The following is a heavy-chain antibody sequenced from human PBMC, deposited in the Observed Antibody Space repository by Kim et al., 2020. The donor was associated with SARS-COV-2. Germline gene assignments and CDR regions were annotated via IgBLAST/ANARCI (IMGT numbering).Heavy chain of an antibody. Sequence: SVTVSCKASGGTFSSYAISWVRQAPGQGLEWMGRIIPILGIANYAQKFQGRVTITADKSTSTAYMELSSLRSEDTAVYYCARDVGDYVRLYWYFDLWGRGTLVTVSS. J-gene: IGHJ2*01. CDR3: ARDVGDYVRLYWYFDL. V-gene: IGHV1-69*04. CDR1: GGTFSSYA. CDR2: IIPILGIA. D-gene: IGHD3-16*01.